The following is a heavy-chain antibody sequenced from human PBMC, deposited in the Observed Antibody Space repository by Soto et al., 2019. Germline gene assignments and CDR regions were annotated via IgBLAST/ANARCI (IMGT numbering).Heavy chain of an antibody. CDR3: VKGSANLLPRADDAFDI. CDR2: ISSNGGST. J-gene: IGHJ3*02. CDR1: RFTFSSYA. V-gene: IGHV3-64D*09. D-gene: IGHD2-15*01. Sequence: GGSLRLSCSASRFTFSSYAMHWVRQAPGKGLEYVSAISSNGGSTYYADSVKGRFTISRDNSKNTLYLQMSSLRAEDTAVYYCVKGSANLLPRADDAFDIWGQGTMVTVSS.